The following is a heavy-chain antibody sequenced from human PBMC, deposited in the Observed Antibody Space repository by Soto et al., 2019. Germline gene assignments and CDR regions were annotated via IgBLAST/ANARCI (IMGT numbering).Heavy chain of an antibody. J-gene: IGHJ5*02. CDR3: AREVGGVRRYNWFDP. D-gene: IGHD3-3*01. CDR2: IYLSGST. Sequence: QLQLQESGSGLVKPSQTLSLTCAVSGGSISSGGYSWSWIRQPPGKGLVWIGYIYLSGSTYYNPSLKSRVTISVDRSKDQFSLKLSAVPAAGTAVYYCAREVGGVRRYNWFDPWGQGTLVTVSS. V-gene: IGHV4-30-2*01. CDR1: GGSISSGGYS.